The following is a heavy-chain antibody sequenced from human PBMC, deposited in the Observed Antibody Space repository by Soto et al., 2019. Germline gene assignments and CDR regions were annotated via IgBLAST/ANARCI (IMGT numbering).Heavy chain of an antibody. CDR2: LSDDGRS. D-gene: IGHD5-12*01. V-gene: IGHV3-53*01. CDR1: RFSVSSTY. CDR3: SRGFTSGGYDF. J-gene: IGHJ4*02. Sequence: GGSLRLSCAASRFSVSSTYMSWVRQPPGKGLEWVSTLSDDGRSHYADSVTGRFSVSRDNSKNTLYLHMSGLRADDTAIYYCSRGFTSGGYDFRGQGTQVTVSS.